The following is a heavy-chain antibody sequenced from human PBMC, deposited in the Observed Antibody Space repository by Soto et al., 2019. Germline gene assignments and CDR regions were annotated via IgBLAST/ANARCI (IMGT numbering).Heavy chain of an antibody. D-gene: IGHD4-17*01. CDR3: KKNSAYALDY. J-gene: IGHJ4*02. CDR2: VHYYGGT. V-gene: IGHV4-4*02. Sequence: PSETLSLTCVVSSGSVSNDNWWSWVRQSPGKGLEWIGEVHYYGGTNYNPSLESRVTISVDTSRNKFSLRLNSVTAADTAIYYCKKNSAYALDYWGQGTLVT. CDR1: SGSVSNDNW.